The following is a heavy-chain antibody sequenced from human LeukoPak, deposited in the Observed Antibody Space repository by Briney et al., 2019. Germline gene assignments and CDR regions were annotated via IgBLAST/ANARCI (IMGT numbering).Heavy chain of an antibody. CDR3: AYTPLYGSGSYSVY. J-gene: IGHJ4*02. D-gene: IGHD3-10*01. Sequence: SETLSLTCAVYGGSFSGYYWSWIREPPGKGLEWIGEINHSGSTNYNPSLKSRVTISVDTSKNQFSLKLNSVTAADTALYYCAYTPLYGSGSYSVYWGQGTLVTVSS. CDR1: GGSFSGYY. V-gene: IGHV4-34*01. CDR2: INHSGST.